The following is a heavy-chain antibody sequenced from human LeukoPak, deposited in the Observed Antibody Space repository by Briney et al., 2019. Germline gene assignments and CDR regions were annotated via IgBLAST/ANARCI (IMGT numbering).Heavy chain of an antibody. D-gene: IGHD3-22*01. J-gene: IGHJ4*02. CDR3: AKDAPYYDSSGYWVGTDY. Sequence: GGSLRLPCAGSGFTFSSYAMSWVRQAPGKGLEWVSAISGSGGSTYYADSVKGRFTISRDNSKNTLYLQMNSLRAEDTAVYYCAKDAPYYDSSGYWVGTDYWGQGTLVTVSS. CDR1: GFTFSSYA. CDR2: ISGSGGST. V-gene: IGHV3-23*01.